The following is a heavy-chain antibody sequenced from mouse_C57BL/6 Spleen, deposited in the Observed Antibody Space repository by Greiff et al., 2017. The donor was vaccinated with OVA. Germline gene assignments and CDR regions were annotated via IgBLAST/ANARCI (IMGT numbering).Heavy chain of an antibody. J-gene: IGHJ2*01. V-gene: IGHV1-42*01. D-gene: IGHD2-1*01. CDR3: ARRYGNPYYFDY. Sequence: EVHLVESGPELVKPGASVKISCKASGYSFTGYYMNWVKQSPEKSLEWIGEINPSTGGTTYNQKFKAKATLTVDKSSSTAYMQLKSLTSEDSAVYYCARRYGNPYYFDYWGQGTTLTVSS. CDR2: INPSTGGT. CDR1: GYSFTGYY.